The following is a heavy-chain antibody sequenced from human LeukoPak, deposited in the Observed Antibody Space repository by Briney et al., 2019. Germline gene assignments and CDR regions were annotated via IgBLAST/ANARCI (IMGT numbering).Heavy chain of an antibody. Sequence: GGSVILSCVASGFTFSRSWMSWARQAPGKGLEWVANIKQDGSEKYYVDSVKGRFTISRDNAKNSLYLQMNSLRFEDTAVYSCGRDVRVGSQSLWGQRTLVTVSS. CDR2: IKQDGSEK. J-gene: IGHJ4*02. D-gene: IGHD1-26*01. CDR1: GFTFSRSW. V-gene: IGHV3-7*01. CDR3: GRDVRVGSQSL.